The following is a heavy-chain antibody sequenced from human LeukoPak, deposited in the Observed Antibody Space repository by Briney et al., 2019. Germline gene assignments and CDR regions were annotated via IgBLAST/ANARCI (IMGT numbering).Heavy chain of an antibody. CDR1: RDSVSSNSAA. D-gene: IGHD1-1*01. V-gene: IGHV6-1*01. J-gene: IGHJ3*02. CDR3: ARDDWNDAGDAFDI. CDR2: PYYRSKWYN. Sequence: SQTLSLTCAISRDSVSSNSAAWKWIRQSPSRGREWLGWPYYRSKWYNDYAVSVKSRITINPDTSKNQFSLQLNSVTPEDTAVYYCARDDWNDAGDAFDIWGQGTMVTVSS.